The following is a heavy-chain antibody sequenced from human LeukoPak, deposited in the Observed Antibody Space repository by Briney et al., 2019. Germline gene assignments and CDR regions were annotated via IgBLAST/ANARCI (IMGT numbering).Heavy chain of an antibody. V-gene: IGHV4-4*07. Sequence: SETLSLTCTLSGDSFTCCYWCWLRQPGEGGRGWIRRFFSSENTNYNPSFKGPATLSVDQSKNLFSLKCAPVTAADRAVYFLGRYPGIYGDDYWGEGTLVSVSS. CDR1: GDSFTCCY. CDR2: FFSSENT. J-gene: IGHJ4*02. CDR3: GRYPGIYGDDY. D-gene: IGHD4/OR15-4a*01.